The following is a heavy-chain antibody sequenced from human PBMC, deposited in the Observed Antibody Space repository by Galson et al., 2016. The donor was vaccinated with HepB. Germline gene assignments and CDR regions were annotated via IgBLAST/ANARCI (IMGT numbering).Heavy chain of an antibody. V-gene: IGHV3-30*18. CDR1: GFTFSGYD. J-gene: IGHJ4*02. CDR3: AKDPLFLGVVMSAATS. Sequence: SLRLSCAASGFTFSGYDMHWVRQAPGKGLEWVALISYDGRNKNYVDSVKGRFTISRDNSKNTLYLQMNSLRAEDTAVYYCAKDPLFLGVVMSAATSWGQGTLGTVSP. CDR2: ISYDGRNK. D-gene: IGHD2-15*01.